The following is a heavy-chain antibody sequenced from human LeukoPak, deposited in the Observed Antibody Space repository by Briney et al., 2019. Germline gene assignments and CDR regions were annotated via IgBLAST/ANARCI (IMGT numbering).Heavy chain of an antibody. CDR3: ARDLGDYGGNSGFFDF. D-gene: IGHD4-23*01. J-gene: IGHJ4*02. CDR1: GYSFNSYY. Sequence: ASVKVSCKASGYSFNSYYIHWVRQAPGQGLEWMGTINPSGHRTLYAQNFQGRVTMTTDTSTRIVDMELSGLKSEDTAVYYCARDLGDYGGNSGFFDFWGQGILVTVSS. CDR2: INPSGHRT. V-gene: IGHV1-46*02.